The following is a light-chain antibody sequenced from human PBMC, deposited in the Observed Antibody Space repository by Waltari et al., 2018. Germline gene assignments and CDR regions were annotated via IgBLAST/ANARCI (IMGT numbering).Light chain of an antibody. Sequence: QSVLTQPPSVSAAPGQKVTISCSGSTSNIGTHYISWYQQLPGTAPKLLIYDNDNRPSGIPDRVSGSKSGASGTLDISGLQTGDEADYYCETWDSSLSAAVFGGGTRLTVL. CDR3: ETWDSSLSAAV. CDR2: DND. J-gene: IGLJ3*02. V-gene: IGLV1-51*01. CDR1: TSNIGTHY.